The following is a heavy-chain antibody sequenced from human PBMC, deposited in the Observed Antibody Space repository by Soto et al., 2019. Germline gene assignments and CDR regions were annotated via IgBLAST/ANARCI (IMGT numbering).Heavy chain of an antibody. Sequence: EVQLVESGGGLVKPGGSLRLSCAASGFTFSSYSMNWVRQAPGKGLEWVSSISSSSSYIYYADSVKGRFTISRDNAKNSLYLQMKSLRAEDTAVYYCAREVGGQAMVTGFDYWGQGTLVTVSS. CDR2: ISSSSSYI. J-gene: IGHJ4*02. CDR1: GFTFSSYS. D-gene: IGHD5-18*01. CDR3: AREVGGQAMVTGFDY. V-gene: IGHV3-21*06.